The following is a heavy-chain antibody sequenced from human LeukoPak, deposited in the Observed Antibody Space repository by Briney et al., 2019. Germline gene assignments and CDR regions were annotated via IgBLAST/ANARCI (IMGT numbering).Heavy chain of an antibody. V-gene: IGHV1-24*01. CDR1: GYTLTELS. Sequence: ASAKVSCKVSGYTLTELSMHWVRQAPGKGLEWMGGFDPEDGETIYAQNFQGRITITRNTSISTAYMELSSLRSEDTAVYYCARTQHLVLRSPLDPWGQGTLVTVSS. J-gene: IGHJ5*02. CDR2: FDPEDGET. CDR3: ARTQHLVLRSPLDP. D-gene: IGHD6-13*01.